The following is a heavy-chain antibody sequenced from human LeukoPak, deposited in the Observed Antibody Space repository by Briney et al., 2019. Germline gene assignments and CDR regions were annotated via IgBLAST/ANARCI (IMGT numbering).Heavy chain of an antibody. CDR1: GYTFTSYG. CDR3: ARVLDELSGLGSSWPPSYNWFDP. D-gene: IGHD6-13*01. Sequence: ASVKVSCKASGYTFTSYGISWVRQAPGQGLEWMGWISAYNGNTNYAQKLQGRVTMTTDTSTSTAYMELRSLRSDDTAVYYCARVLDELSGLGSSWPPSYNWFDPWGQGTLVTVSS. CDR2: ISAYNGNT. V-gene: IGHV1-18*01. J-gene: IGHJ5*02.